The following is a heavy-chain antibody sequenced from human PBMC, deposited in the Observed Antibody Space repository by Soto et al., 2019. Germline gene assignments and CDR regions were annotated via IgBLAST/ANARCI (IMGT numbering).Heavy chain of an antibody. Sequence: GCLRRSCAASGFTFSTCGMQWVRQAPGKGLEWLAVIWSGGNNRYNVDSVKGRFTISRDDSKNTVYLQMNSLRAEDTAVYYCARDSVRAAPDFDYRGQGTLVTVSS. V-gene: IGHV3-33*01. CDR2: IWSGGNNR. J-gene: IGHJ4*02. D-gene: IGHD6-25*01. CDR1: GFTFSTCG. CDR3: ARDSVRAAPDFDY.